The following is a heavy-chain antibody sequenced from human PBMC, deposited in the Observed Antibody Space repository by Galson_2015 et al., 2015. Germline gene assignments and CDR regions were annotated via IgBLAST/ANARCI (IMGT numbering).Heavy chain of an antibody. V-gene: IGHV3-21*01. Sequence: SLRLSCAASGFTFSSYSMNWVRQAPGKGLEWVSSISSSSSYIYYADSVKGRFTISRDNAKNSLYLQMNSLRAEDTAVYYCARDGEYSGYVTDFDYWGQGTLVTVSS. CDR1: GFTFSSYS. CDR2: ISSSSSYI. CDR3: ARDGEYSGYVTDFDY. D-gene: IGHD5-12*01. J-gene: IGHJ4*02.